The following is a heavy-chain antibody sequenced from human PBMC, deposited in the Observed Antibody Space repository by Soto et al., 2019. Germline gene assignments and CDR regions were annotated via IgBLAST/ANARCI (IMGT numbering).Heavy chain of an antibody. V-gene: IGHV1-3*01. Sequence: QVQLVQSGAEVKKPGASVKVSCKASGYTFTSYATHWVRQAPGQRLEWMGWINAGNGNTKYSQKFQGRVTITRDTSASTAYMELSSLRSEDTAVYYCARDVVRFSRGFDPWGQGTLVTVSS. J-gene: IGHJ5*02. CDR1: GYTFTSYA. CDR2: INAGNGNT. CDR3: ARDVVRFSRGFDP. D-gene: IGHD3-3*01.